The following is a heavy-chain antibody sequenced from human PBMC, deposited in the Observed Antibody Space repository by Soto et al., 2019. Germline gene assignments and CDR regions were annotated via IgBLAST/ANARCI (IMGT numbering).Heavy chain of an antibody. V-gene: IGHV3-7*03. D-gene: IGHD3-22*01. CDR3: AKSSDKAHYYVMDV. J-gene: IGHJ6*02. CDR1: EFTLSSFW. CDR2: IKQDGSEQ. Sequence: GALRLSCVASEFTLSSFWMTWVRHLPGKGLEWVASIKQDGSEQYYLDSVKGRFIVSRDNAKDTLYLQMNSLRAEDTAIYYCAKSSDKAHYYVMDVWGQGTTVTVSS.